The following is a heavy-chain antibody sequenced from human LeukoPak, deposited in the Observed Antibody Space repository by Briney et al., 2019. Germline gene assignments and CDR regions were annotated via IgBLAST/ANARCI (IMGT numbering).Heavy chain of an antibody. CDR1: GGSISSYY. V-gene: IGHV4-59*01. CDR3: ARGGWYPESFQH. D-gene: IGHD6-19*01. Sequence: SETLSLTCTVSGGSISSYYWNWIRQPPGKGLGWIGYIYYSGSTNYNPSLKSRVTISVDTSKNQFSLKLSSVTAADTAVYYCARGGWYPESFQHWGQGALVTVSS. J-gene: IGHJ1*01. CDR2: IYYSGST.